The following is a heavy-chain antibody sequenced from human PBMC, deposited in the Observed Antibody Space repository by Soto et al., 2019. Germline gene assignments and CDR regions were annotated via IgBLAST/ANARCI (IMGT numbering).Heavy chain of an antibody. CDR1: GYTFTSYG. V-gene: IGHV1-18*01. D-gene: IGHD3-9*01. CDR2: ISAHNGNT. J-gene: IGHJ4*02. CDR3: ARDKGVRKILTGYPGVY. Sequence: QVQLVQSGAEVKKPGASVKVSCKASGYTFTSYGISWVRQAPGQGLEWMGWISAHNGNTNYAQKLQGRGTMTTETSTGTAYMELRSLRSDDTAVYYCARDKGVRKILTGYPGVYWGQGTLVTVSS.